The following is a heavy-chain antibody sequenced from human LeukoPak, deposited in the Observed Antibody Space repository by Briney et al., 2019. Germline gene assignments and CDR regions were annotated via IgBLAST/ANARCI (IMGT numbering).Heavy chain of an antibody. V-gene: IGHV4-34*01. CDR1: GGSFSGYY. J-gene: IGHJ3*02. CDR3: ARGLYYDFWSGYPTAFDI. D-gene: IGHD3-3*01. CDR2: INHSGST. Sequence: SETLSLTCAVYGGSFSGYYWSWIRQPPGKGLEWIGEINHSGSTNYNPSLTSRVTISVDTSKNQFSLKLSSVTAADTAVYYCARGLYYDFWSGYPTAFDIWGQGTMVTVSS.